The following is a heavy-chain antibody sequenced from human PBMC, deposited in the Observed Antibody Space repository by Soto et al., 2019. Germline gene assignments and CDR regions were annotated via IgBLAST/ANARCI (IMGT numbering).Heavy chain of an antibody. CDR2: ISYDGSNK. V-gene: IGHV3-30*18. CDR1: GFTFSSYG. CDR3: AKDRMGAGVRGYFDY. J-gene: IGHJ4*02. D-gene: IGHD3-10*01. Sequence: QVQLVESGGGVVQPGKSLRLSCAGSGFTFSSYGMDWVRQAPGKGLEWVAVISYDGSNKYYADSVKGRFTISRDNSKNQLYLQMSSLRADDTAVYYCAKDRMGAGVRGYFDYWGQGTLVTVSS.